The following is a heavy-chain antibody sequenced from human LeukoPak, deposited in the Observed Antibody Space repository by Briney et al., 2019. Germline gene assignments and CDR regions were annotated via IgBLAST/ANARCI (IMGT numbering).Heavy chain of an antibody. CDR2: IYSGGST. D-gene: IGHD3-3*01. CDR3: AKSLRFWSGYYN. J-gene: IGHJ4*02. Sequence: GGSLRLSCAASGFTFSSYAMSWVRQAPGKGLEWVSVIYSGGSTYYADSVKGRFTISRDNSKNTLYLQMNSLRAEDTAVYYCAKSLRFWSGYYNWGQGTLVTVSS. V-gene: IGHV3-23*03. CDR1: GFTFSSYA.